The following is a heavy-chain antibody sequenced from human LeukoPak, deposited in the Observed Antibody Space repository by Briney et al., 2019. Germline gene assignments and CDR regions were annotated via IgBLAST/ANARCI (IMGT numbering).Heavy chain of an antibody. J-gene: IGHJ4*02. Sequence: PGGSLRLSCAASGFTFSSYAMSWVRQAPGKGLEWVSGISGSGGGTYYADSVKGRFTISRDNSKNTLYLQMNSLRAEDTAVYYCAKPPTGAADIRDYWGQGTLVTVSS. CDR2: ISGSGGGT. CDR3: AKPPTGAADIRDY. D-gene: IGHD7-27*01. V-gene: IGHV3-23*01. CDR1: GFTFSSYA.